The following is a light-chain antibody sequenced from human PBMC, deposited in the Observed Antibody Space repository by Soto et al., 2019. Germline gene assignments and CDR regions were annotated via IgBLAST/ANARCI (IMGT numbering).Light chain of an antibody. CDR3: QQSYSTPFT. V-gene: IGKV1-39*01. CDR2: TAS. J-gene: IGKJ5*01. Sequence: DIQMTQSPSSLSASVGDRVTISCRASPSISIYLNWYQHKPGKAPKLLIYTASRLQSGVPSRFSGSGSGTDFTLTISSLQPEDYASYYCQQSYSTPFTLGQGTRLEI. CDR1: PSISIY.